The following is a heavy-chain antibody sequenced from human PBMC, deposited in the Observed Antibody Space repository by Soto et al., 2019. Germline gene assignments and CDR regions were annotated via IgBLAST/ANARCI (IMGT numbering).Heavy chain of an antibody. CDR2: IYPGDSDT. J-gene: IGHJ6*01. CDR1: GYSFTSYW. V-gene: IGHV5-51*01. CDR3: ARHPLTTVTNYYYYYGMDV. D-gene: IGHD4-17*01. Sequence: GESLKISCKGSGYSFTSYWIGWVRQMPGKGLEWMGIIYPGDSDTRYSPSFQGQVTISADKSISTAYLQWSSLKASDTAMYYCARHPLTTVTNYYYYYGMDVWAQRTTVPVSS.